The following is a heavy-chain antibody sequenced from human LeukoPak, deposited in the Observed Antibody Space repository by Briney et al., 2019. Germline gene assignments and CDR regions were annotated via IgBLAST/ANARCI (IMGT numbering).Heavy chain of an antibody. V-gene: IGHV3-64*04. CDR2: IGSDGRST. CDR1: GFTFSNHA. Sequence: GGSLRLSCAASGFTFSNHAMHWVRQAPGKGLEYVSAIGSDGRSTYYADSVKGRFTISRDNSKNTLYLQMNSLRAEDTAVYYCAARDYYDSSGYYSPIWSQGTMVTVSS. D-gene: IGHD3-22*01. CDR3: AARDYYDSSGYYSPI. J-gene: IGHJ3*02.